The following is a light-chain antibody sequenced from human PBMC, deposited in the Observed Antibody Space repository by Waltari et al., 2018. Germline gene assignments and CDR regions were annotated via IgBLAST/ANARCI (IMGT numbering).Light chain of an antibody. CDR2: GAS. V-gene: IGKV3-20*01. Sequence: DIVLTQSPGTLSLSPGERGTLSCGASQSVSRFLAWYQQKPGQAPRLLIYGASTRATGIPDRFSGSGSGTDFSLTISRLEPEDFAVYYCQKYDRLPATFGQGTKVEIK. CDR3: QKYDRLPAT. CDR1: QSVSRF. J-gene: IGKJ1*01.